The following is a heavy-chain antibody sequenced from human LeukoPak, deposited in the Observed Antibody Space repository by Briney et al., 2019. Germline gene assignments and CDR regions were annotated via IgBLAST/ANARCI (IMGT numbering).Heavy chain of an antibody. D-gene: IGHD7-27*01. CDR2: IYTSGST. J-gene: IGHJ6*03. CDR1: GGSISSGSYY. Sequence: SETLSLTCTVSGGSISSGSYYWSWIRQPAGKGLEWIGRIYTSGSTNYNPSLKSRVTISVDTSKNQFSLKLSSVTAADTAVYYCARGATWAYYMDVWGKGTTVTISS. V-gene: IGHV4-61*02. CDR3: ARGATWAYYMDV.